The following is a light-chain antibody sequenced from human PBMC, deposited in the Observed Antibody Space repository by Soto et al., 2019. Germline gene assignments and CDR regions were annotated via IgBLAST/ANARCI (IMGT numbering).Light chain of an antibody. V-gene: IGKV1-9*01. Sequence: DIQLTQSPSFLSASVGDRVTITCRASQDINTYLAWYQQKPGKAPKLLIFAASTLQNGVPSRFSGSGSGTEFTVTIQPEDFATYYCQQRKSYPITFGQGTRLEIK. CDR2: AAS. J-gene: IGKJ5*01. CDR1: QDINTY. CDR3: QQRKSYPIT.